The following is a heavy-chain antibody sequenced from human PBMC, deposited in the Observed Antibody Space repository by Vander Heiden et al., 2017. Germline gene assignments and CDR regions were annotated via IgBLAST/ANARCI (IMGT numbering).Heavy chain of an antibody. D-gene: IGHD5-18*01. J-gene: IGHJ6*02. Sequence: QAQLVQSAAEVPKPGTSVKVSCKAPAVTFSSLATGWVRQGPGQGLEWMGGIIPIFGTANYAQKFQGRVTITADESTSTAYMELSSLRSEDTAVYYCARDQRGYSYGSYYYYGMDVWGQGTTVTVSS. CDR1: AVTFSSLA. CDR3: ARDQRGYSYGSYYYYGMDV. V-gene: IGHV1-69*01. CDR2: IIPIFGTA.